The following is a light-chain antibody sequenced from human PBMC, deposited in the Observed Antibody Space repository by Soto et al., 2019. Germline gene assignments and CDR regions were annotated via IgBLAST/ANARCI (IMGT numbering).Light chain of an antibody. J-gene: IGLJ1*01. V-gene: IGLV3-21*04. CDR1: NIGSKR. CDR3: QVWDITTDHYV. Sequence: SYELTQPPSVSVAPEKTARITCGGNNIGSKRVHWYRQKPGQAPVLVIYYDSDRPSGIPERFSGSNSVNTATLTISRVEAGDEADYYCQVWDITTDHYVFGTGTKLTVL. CDR2: YDS.